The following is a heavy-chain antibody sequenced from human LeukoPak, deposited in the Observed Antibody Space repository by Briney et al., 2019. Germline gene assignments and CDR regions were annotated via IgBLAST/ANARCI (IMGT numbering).Heavy chain of an antibody. CDR1: GYTFTGYY. Sequence: ASVKVSCKASGYTFTGYYMHWVRQAPGQRLEWMGRINPNSGGTNYAQKFQGRVTMTRDTSISTAYMELSRLRSDDTAVYYCARDLMVRGVIYYYYYGMDVWGQGTTVTVSS. V-gene: IGHV1-2*06. CDR3: ARDLMVRGVIYYYYYGMDV. CDR2: INPNSGGT. J-gene: IGHJ6*02. D-gene: IGHD3-10*01.